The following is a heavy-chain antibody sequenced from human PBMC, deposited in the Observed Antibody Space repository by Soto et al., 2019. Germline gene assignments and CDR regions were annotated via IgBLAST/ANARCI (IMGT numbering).Heavy chain of an antibody. V-gene: IGHV2-70*11. CDR3: ARSRESSGLSVFDY. D-gene: IGHD6-19*01. CDR2: IDWDDDK. Sequence: SGPTLVNPTQTLTLTCTFSGFSLSTSGMCVSWIRQPPGKALEWLARIDWDDDKYYSTSLKTRLTISKDTSKNQVVLTMTNMDPVDTATYYCARSRESSGLSVFDYWGQGTLVTVSS. CDR1: GFSLSTSGMC. J-gene: IGHJ4*02.